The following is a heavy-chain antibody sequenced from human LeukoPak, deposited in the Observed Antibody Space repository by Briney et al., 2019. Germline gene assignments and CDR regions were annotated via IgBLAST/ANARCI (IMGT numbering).Heavy chain of an antibody. CDR3: ARAELGYDAFDI. J-gene: IGHJ3*02. CDR2: IYYSGST. D-gene: IGHD7-27*01. Sequence: SETLSLTCTVSGGSINSYYWSWIRQPPGKGLEWIGYIYYSGSTNYNPSLKSRVTISVDTSKNQFSLKLSSVTAADTAVYYCARAELGYDAFDIWGQGTMVTVSS. CDR1: GGSINSYY. V-gene: IGHV4-59*01.